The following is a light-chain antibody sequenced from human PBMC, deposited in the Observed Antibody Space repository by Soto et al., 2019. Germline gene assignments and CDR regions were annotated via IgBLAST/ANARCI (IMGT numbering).Light chain of an antibody. V-gene: IGKV3-11*01. CDR2: DAS. J-gene: IGKJ3*01. CDR3: QQRYHWPPFT. Sequence: EIVLTQSPATLSLSPGERATLSCRASQSISNLLAWYQQKPGQSPRLLIYDASNRATGIPARFSGSGSGTDFTLTISSLEPEDFAVYYCQQRYHWPPFTFGPGTKVDIK. CDR1: QSISNL.